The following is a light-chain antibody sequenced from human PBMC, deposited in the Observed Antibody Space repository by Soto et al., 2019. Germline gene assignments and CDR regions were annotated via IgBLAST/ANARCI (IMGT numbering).Light chain of an antibody. CDR1: ALPKQY. J-gene: IGLJ3*02. Sequence: SYELTQPPSVSVSPGQTARIACSGDALPKQYAYWYQQKPDQAPVLLIYKDKERPSGIPERFSGSSSGTTVTLTIGGVQAEDEADYYCQSSDRGDTYWVFGGGTKVTVL. CDR2: KDK. CDR3: QSSDRGDTYWV. V-gene: IGLV3-25*02.